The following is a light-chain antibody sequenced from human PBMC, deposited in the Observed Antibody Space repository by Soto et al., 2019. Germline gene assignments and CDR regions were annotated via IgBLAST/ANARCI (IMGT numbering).Light chain of an antibody. Sequence: EIVLTQSPGTLSLSPGERATLSCRASQSVSSSYLAWYQQKPGQAPRLLIYGASSRATGIPDRFSGSGSGTDFTLTSRRLEPDDFAVYYCHQYGSSPWTFGQGTKVELK. CDR2: GAS. V-gene: IGKV3-20*01. J-gene: IGKJ1*01. CDR3: HQYGSSPWT. CDR1: QSVSSSY.